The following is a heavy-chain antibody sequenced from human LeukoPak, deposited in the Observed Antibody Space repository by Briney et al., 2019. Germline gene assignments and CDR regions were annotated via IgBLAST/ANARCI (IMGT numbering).Heavy chain of an antibody. V-gene: IGHV4-61*02. D-gene: IGHD6-13*01. CDR1: GDSISSGSYY. J-gene: IGHJ5*02. CDR2: IYISGST. Sequence: SETLSLTCTVSGDSISSGSYYWSWIRQPAGKGLEWIGRIYISGSTSYNPSLKSRVTISVDTSKNQFSLKLSSVTAADTGVYYCARVYIASPGQFDPWGQGTLVTVSS. CDR3: ARVYIASPGQFDP.